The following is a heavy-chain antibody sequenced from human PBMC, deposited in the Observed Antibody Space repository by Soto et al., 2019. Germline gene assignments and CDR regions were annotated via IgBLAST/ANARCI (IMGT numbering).Heavy chain of an antibody. J-gene: IGHJ5*02. CDR3: ARGFPLWFDP. Sequence: HVQLVQSWAEEKKPGASVKVSCKSSGYTFTNYAMHWLRQAPGQRLEWMGWNNPGNGNTKYSQKFKGRVPITRDAAESTAYMELRSLRSKDTAVYYCARGFPLWFDPWGQGTLVTVSS. CDR1: GYTFTNYA. D-gene: IGHD3-16*02. V-gene: IGHV1-3*05. CDR2: NNPGNGNT.